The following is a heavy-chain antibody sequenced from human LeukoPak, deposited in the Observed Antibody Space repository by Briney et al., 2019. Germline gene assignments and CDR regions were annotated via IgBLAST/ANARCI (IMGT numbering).Heavy chain of an antibody. CDR2: IYYSGST. J-gene: IGHJ5*02. D-gene: IGHD3-10*01. V-gene: IGHV4-59*08. Sequence: SETLSLTCTVSGGSISSYYWSWIRQPPGKGLEWIGYIYYSGSTNYNPSLKSRVTISVDTSKNQFSLKLSSVTAADTAVYYCARRNLWFGELFDNWFDPWGQGTLVTVSS. CDR3: ARRNLWFGELFDNWFDP. CDR1: GGSISSYY.